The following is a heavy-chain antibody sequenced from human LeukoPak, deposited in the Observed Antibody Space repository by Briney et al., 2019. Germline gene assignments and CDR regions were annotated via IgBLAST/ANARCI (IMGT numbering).Heavy chain of an antibody. CDR2: ISRSGSST. Sequence: TGGSLRLSCAASGFTFSAYAMSWVRQAPGKGLEWVADISRSGSSTDYADSVKGRFTISRDNSKNTLYLQMNSLRPEDTAVYYCAKGGDILTGYYLYWYFDLWGRGTLVTVS. J-gene: IGHJ2*01. CDR1: GFTFSAYA. V-gene: IGHV3-23*01. D-gene: IGHD3-9*01. CDR3: AKGGDILTGYYLYWYFDL.